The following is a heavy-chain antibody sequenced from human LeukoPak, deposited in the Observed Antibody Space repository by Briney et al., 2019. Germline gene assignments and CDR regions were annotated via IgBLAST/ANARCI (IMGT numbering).Heavy chain of an antibody. CDR1: VYSISSGHY. Sequence: SETLSLTCAVSVYSISSGHYWAWVRQPPGKGLEWMGSIYHSGNTYYNASLKSRVSISVDTSKNQFSLKLTSMTAADTAIYYCARDTRYYYDSSGYFYLGFDYWAREPWSPSPQ. J-gene: IGHJ4*02. CDR3: ARDTRYYYDSSGYFYLGFDY. D-gene: IGHD3-22*01. V-gene: IGHV4-38-2*02. CDR2: IYHSGNT.